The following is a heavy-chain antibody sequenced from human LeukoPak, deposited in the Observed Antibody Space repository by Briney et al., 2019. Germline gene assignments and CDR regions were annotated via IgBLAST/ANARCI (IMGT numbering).Heavy chain of an antibody. CDR3: GRLLPASRHYFDY. V-gene: IGHV3-53*01. Sequence: PGGSLRLSCAASGXTVSSDYMAWVRQAPGKGLEWILVIYGGGATYYADSGQGRFTISRDNSNNSLFFQMNSLRVEDTAFFHCGRLLPASRHYFDYWGLGILVTVSS. J-gene: IGHJ4*02. CDR2: IYGGGAT. D-gene: IGHD6-6*01. CDR1: GXTVSSDY.